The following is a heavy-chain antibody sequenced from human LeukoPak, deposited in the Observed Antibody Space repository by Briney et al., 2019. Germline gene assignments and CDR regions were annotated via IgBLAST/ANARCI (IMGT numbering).Heavy chain of an antibody. CDR1: GDSVSSNSVT. Sequence: SQTLSLTCAISGDSVSSNSVTWNWIRQSPSRGLEWLGRTYYRSTWYNDYAVSVRGRITVNPETSKNQFSLHLNSVTPEDTAVYYCARRLTQYDCFDPWGQGILVTGSS. D-gene: IGHD2-2*01. CDR3: ARRLTQYDCFDP. CDR2: TYYRSTWYN. V-gene: IGHV6-1*01. J-gene: IGHJ5*02.